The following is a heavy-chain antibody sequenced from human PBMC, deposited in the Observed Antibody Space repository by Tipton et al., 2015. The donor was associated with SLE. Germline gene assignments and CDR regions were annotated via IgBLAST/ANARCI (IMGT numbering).Heavy chain of an antibody. CDR2: INHSGST. CDR3: ARGNFWSGSRGWFDP. V-gene: IGHV4-34*01. Sequence: GLVKPSETLSLTCTVSGGSISSHYWSWIRQPPGKGLEWIGEINHSGSTNYNPSLKSRVTISVDTSKNQFSLKLSSVTAADTAVYYCARGNFWSGSRGWFDPWGQGTLVTVSS. CDR1: GGSISSHY. J-gene: IGHJ5*02. D-gene: IGHD3-3*01.